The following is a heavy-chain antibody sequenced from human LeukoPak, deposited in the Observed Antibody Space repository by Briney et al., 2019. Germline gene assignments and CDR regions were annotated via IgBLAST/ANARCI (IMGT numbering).Heavy chain of an antibody. J-gene: IGHJ4*02. CDR3: TQSNY. V-gene: IGHV3-73*01. CDR1: GFTFSGSP. Sequence: PGGSLRLSCAASGFTFSGSPILWVRQASGKGLEWVGRIRSKADNYATAYAASVQGRCTISRDDSKSTAYLQLNSLKTEDTAVYYCTQSNYWGQGALDTVSS. CDR2: IRSKADNYAT.